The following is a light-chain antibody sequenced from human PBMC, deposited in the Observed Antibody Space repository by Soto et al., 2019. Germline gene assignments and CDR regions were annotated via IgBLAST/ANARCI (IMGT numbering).Light chain of an antibody. V-gene: IGLV1-44*01. CDR2: GDY. CDR1: NSNIGRNT. J-gene: IGLJ3*02. CDR3: AAWDDSLTGPV. Sequence: QSVLTQPPSASGTPGQRVTISCSGSNSNIGRNTVNWYQQIPGTAPKLLIYGDYQRPSGVPDRFSGSKSGTSASLAISGLQSEDETDYFCAAWDDSLTGPVFGGGTKLTVL.